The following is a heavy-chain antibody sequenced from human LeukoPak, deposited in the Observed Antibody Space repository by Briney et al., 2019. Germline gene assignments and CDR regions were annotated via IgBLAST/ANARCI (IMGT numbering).Heavy chain of an antibody. D-gene: IGHD6-13*01. CDR3: AKDRLRSSWYDAGSTRTLVVDAFDI. J-gene: IGHJ3*02. Sequence: PGGSLRLSCAASGFTFSSYWMHWVRQAPGKGLEWVSGISWNSGSIGYADSVKGRFTISRDNAKNSLYLQMNSLRAEDTALYYCAKDRLRSSWYDAGSTRTLVVDAFDIWGQGTMVTVSS. V-gene: IGHV3-9*01. CDR2: ISWNSGSI. CDR1: GFTFSSYW.